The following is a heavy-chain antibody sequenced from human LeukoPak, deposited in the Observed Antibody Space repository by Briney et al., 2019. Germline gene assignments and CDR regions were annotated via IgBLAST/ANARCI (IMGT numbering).Heavy chain of an antibody. CDR3: ARMSGVVGPFDY. Sequence: GESLKIPCKGSGYSFTSYWIGWVRQMPGKGLEWMGFIYPGDSDTRYSPSFQGQVTISADKSISTAYLQWRSLRASDTAMYYCARMSGVVGPFDYWGQGTLVIVSS. J-gene: IGHJ4*02. CDR1: GYSFTSYW. CDR2: IYPGDSDT. D-gene: IGHD3-3*01. V-gene: IGHV5-51*01.